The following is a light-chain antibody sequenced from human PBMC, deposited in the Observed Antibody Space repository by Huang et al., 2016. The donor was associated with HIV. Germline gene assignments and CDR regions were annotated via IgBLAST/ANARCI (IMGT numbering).Light chain of an antibody. CDR2: GAS. Sequence: EIVMTQSPATLSVFPGERATLSCSDSQNIGNNLTWYQHKPGQAPRFLIYGASTRATGIPPRFSGSGSGTEFTLTISGLESEDFAVYYCQQFNNWPPRFTFGPGTTVDVK. CDR1: QNIGNN. CDR3: QQFNNWPPRFT. J-gene: IGKJ3*01. V-gene: IGKV3-15*01.